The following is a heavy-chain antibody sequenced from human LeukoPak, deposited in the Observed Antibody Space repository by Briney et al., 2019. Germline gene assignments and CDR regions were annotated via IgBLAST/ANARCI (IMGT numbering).Heavy chain of an antibody. V-gene: IGHV3-11*01. CDR1: GFTFGNSW. CDR2: ISSSGSTI. D-gene: IGHD1-26*01. Sequence: GGSLRLSCAASGFTFGNSWVHWIRQAPGKGLEWVSYISSSGSTIYYADSVKGRFTISRDNAKNPLYLQMNSLRAEDTAVYYCARVGATSPDRGEFDYWGQGTLVTVSS. J-gene: IGHJ4*02. CDR3: ARVGATSPDRGEFDY.